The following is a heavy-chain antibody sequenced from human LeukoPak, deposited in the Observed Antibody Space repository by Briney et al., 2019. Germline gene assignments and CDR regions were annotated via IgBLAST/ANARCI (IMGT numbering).Heavy chain of an antibody. Sequence: GGSLRLSCAASRLTFNTYSMTRVRQAPGKGLEWVSSISPRSDYIYYADSVRGRFTISRDNAENSLYLQMNSLRAEDTAVYYCVRGGSSSSGPPDYWGQGTLVTVSS. J-gene: IGHJ4*02. D-gene: IGHD6-6*01. CDR2: ISPRSDYI. CDR3: VRGGSSSSGPPDY. V-gene: IGHV3-21*01. CDR1: RLTFNTYS.